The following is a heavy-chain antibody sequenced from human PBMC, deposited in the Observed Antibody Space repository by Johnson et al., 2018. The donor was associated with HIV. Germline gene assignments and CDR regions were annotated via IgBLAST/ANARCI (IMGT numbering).Heavy chain of an antibody. CDR2: ISGGST. V-gene: IGHV3-38-3*01. J-gene: IGHJ3*02. Sequence: VQLVESGGGVVQPGGSLRLSCAASGFTVSSNEMSWVRQAPGKGLEWVSSISGGSTYYADSRKGRFTISRDKSKNTLHLQMNSLRAEDTAVYYCAREESIVVVIAIQAFDIWGQGTMVTVSS. D-gene: IGHD2-21*01. CDR3: AREESIVVVIAIQAFDI. CDR1: GFTVSSNE.